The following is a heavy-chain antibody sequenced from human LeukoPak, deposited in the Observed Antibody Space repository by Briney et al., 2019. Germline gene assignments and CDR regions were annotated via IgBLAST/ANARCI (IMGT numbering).Heavy chain of an antibody. Sequence: KPSETLPLTCTVSGVYLSSYLRLWIRQPPGKGLAWVGYIYYSGSTNYHPSLKSRVTISVDTSKNQFSLKLSSVTAADTAVYYCARGTRVTIFGVAYNWFDPWGQGTLVTVSS. CDR2: IYYSGST. CDR1: GVYLSSYL. CDR3: ARGTRVTIFGVAYNWFDP. D-gene: IGHD3-3*01. V-gene: IGHV4-59*01. J-gene: IGHJ5*02.